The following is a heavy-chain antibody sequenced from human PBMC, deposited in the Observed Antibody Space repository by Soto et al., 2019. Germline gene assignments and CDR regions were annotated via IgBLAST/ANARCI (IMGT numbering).Heavy chain of an antibody. J-gene: IGHJ4*02. CDR3: ARSSGYYYVDY. V-gene: IGHV1-3*01. D-gene: IGHD3-22*01. CDR1: GYTFTSYA. Sequence: QVQLVQSGAEVKKPGASVKVSCKASGYTFTSYAMHWVRQAPGQRLEWMGWINAGNGNTKYSQKSPXXVTITRDTSASTAYMELSSLRSADTAVYYCARSSGYYYVDYWGQGTLVTVSS. CDR2: INAGNGNT.